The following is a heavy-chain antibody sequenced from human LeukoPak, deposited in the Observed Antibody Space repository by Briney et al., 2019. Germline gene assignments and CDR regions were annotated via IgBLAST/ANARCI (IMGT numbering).Heavy chain of an antibody. CDR2: IYYGGST. D-gene: IGHD2-15*01. J-gene: IGHJ4*02. CDR1: GGSISSGGYY. CDR3: ARDDCSGGSCYSDY. V-gene: IGHV4-31*03. Sequence: SQTLSLTCTVSGGSISSGGYYWSWIRQHPGKGLEWIGYIYYGGSTYYNPSLKSRVTISVDTSKNQFSLKLSSVTAADTAVYYCARDDCSGGSCYSDYWGQGTLVTVSS.